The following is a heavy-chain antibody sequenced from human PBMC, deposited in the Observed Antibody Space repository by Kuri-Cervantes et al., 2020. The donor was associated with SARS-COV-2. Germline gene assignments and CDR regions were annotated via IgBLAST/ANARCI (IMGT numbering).Heavy chain of an antibody. D-gene: IGHD6-13*01. CDR1: GYSFTSYW. V-gene: IGHV5-51*01. CDR2: IYPGDSDT. J-gene: IGHJ6*03. CDR3: ARQRGSSNWYYPPLHSDYYYYMDV. Sequence: KVSCKGSGYSFTSYWIGWVRQMPGKGLEWMGIIYPGDSDTRYSPSFQGQVTISADKSISTAYLQWSSLKASDTAMYYCARQRGSSNWYYPPLHSDYYYYMDVWGKGTTVTVSS.